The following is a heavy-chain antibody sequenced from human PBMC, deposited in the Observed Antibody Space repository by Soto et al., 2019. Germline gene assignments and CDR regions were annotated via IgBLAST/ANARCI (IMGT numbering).Heavy chain of an antibody. J-gene: IGHJ4*02. CDR3: ARESEDLTSNFDY. CDR2: ISSTTNYI. CDR1: GXTFTRYS. Sequence: GSLRLSCAASGXTFTRYSMNWVRQAPGKGLEWVSSISSTTNYIYYGDSMKGRFTISRDNAKNSLYLEMNSLRAEDTAVYYCARESEDLTSNFDYWGQGTLVTVSS. V-gene: IGHV3-21*06.